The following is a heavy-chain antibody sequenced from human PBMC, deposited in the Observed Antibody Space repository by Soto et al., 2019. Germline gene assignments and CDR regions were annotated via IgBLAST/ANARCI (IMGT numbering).Heavy chain of an antibody. CDR1: GGTFSTYA. J-gene: IGHJ4*02. CDR2: IIPLFGTA. D-gene: IGHD6-19*01. V-gene: IGHV1-69*01. CDR3: ARPKGSYSSGYYYFDY. Sequence: QVQLVQSGAEVKQPGSSVKVSCKTSGGTFSTYAIYWVRQAPGQGLEWVGAIIPLFGTADYAQKFQGRVTITADESTSTASMELSSLRSEDTAVYYCARPKGSYSSGYYYFDYWGQGTLVTVSS.